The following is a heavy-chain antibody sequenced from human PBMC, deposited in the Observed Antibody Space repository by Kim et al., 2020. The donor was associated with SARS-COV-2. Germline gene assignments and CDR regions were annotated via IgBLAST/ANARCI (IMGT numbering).Heavy chain of an antibody. D-gene: IGHD4-17*01. Sequence: GGSLRLSCAASGFIFENYGMHWVRRGPGKGLEWVAGLSWNGGSVGYADSVKGRFSISRDNAKNSLYLQLNSLRPDDTAVYYCAKGRLSVTTFDHWGQGILVTVSS. J-gene: IGHJ4*02. CDR1: GFIFENYG. CDR3: AKGRLSVTTFDH. V-gene: IGHV3-9*01. CDR2: LSWNGGSV.